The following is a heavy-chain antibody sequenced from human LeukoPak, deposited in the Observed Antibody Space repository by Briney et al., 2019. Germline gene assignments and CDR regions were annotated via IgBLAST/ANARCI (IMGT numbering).Heavy chain of an antibody. Sequence: GESLRISCKGSGYIFSNYWIGWVRQMPGKGLEWMGIIYPADSDTRYSPSFEGQVTISADESISTAYLQWSRLKASDSGMYYCAKGFSGTYYGIDVWGQGTTVTVSS. CDR1: GYIFSNYW. CDR3: AKGFSGTYYGIDV. V-gene: IGHV5-51*01. J-gene: IGHJ6*02. CDR2: IYPADSDT. D-gene: IGHD3-10*01.